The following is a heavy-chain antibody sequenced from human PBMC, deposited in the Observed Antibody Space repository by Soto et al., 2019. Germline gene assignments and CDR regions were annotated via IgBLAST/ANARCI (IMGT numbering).Heavy chain of an antibody. Sequence: RLSFAASVFTFSSYWMHWVRQAPGNGLGWVSRINSDGSSTSYADSVKGRFTISRDNAKNTLYLQMNSLRAEDTAVYYCARAAGGYYYDSSGYYPAPFEYWGLRTLVT. D-gene: IGHD3-22*01. CDR1: VFTFSSYW. CDR2: INSDGSST. CDR3: ARAAGGYYYDSSGYYPAPFEY. V-gene: IGHV3-74*01. J-gene: IGHJ4*02.